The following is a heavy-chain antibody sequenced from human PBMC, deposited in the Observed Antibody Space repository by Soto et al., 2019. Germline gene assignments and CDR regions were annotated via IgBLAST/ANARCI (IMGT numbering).Heavy chain of an antibody. CDR3: ARDEKGYYDFWSPLYYYYYYGMDV. J-gene: IGHJ6*02. CDR1: GFTFSSYA. CDR2: ISYDGSNK. V-gene: IGHV3-30-3*01. Sequence: QVQLVESGGGVVQPGRSLRLSCAASGFTFSSYAMHWVRQAPGKGLEWVAVISYDGSNKYYADSVKGRFTISRDNSKNTLYLQINSLRAEDTAVYYCARDEKGYYDFWSPLYYYYYYGMDVWGQGTTVTVSS. D-gene: IGHD3-3*01.